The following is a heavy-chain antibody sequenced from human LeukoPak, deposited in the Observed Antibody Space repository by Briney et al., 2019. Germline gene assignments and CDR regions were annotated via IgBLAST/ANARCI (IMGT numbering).Heavy chain of an antibody. J-gene: IGHJ4*02. CDR3: ARLMGERSLFDY. D-gene: IGHD1-26*01. CDR1: GFTFSNYE. V-gene: IGHV3-48*03. Sequence: GGSLRLSCAASGFTFSNYEMSWVRQAPGKGLEWVSYISSSGSPIYYADSVKGRFTISRDNAKNSLYLQMNSLRAEDTAVYYCARLMGERSLFDYWGQGVLVTVSS. CDR2: ISSSGSPI.